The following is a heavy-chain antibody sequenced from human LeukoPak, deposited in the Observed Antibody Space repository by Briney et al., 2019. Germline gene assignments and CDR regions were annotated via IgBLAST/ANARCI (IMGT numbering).Heavy chain of an antibody. CDR3: AKDNADYGDYYFDY. CDR1: GFTFSSYA. V-gene: IGHV3-23*01. CDR2: ISGSGGST. J-gene: IGHJ4*02. D-gene: IGHD4-17*01. Sequence: GGSLRLSCAASGFTFSSYAVSWVPQAPGKGLEWVSAISGSGGSTYYADAVKGRFTISRENSKNTLYLQMNSRRAEDTAVYYCAKDNADYGDYYFDYWGQGTLVTVSS.